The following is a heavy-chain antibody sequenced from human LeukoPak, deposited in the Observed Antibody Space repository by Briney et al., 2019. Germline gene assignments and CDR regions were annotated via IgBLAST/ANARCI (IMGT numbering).Heavy chain of an antibody. CDR3: ARGGVGYCTNGVCNVGDY. J-gene: IGHJ4*02. CDR2: INSDGSST. Sequence: GSLRLSCAASGFTFSSYWMHWVRQAPGKGLVWVSRINSDGSSTSYADSVKGRFTISRDNAKNTLYLQMNSLRAEDTAVYYCARGGVGYCTNGVCNVGDYWGQGTLVTVSS. CDR1: GFTFSSYW. V-gene: IGHV3-74*01. D-gene: IGHD2-8*01.